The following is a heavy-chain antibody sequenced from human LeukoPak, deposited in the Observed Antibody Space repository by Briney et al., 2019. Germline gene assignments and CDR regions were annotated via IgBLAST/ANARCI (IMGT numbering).Heavy chain of an antibody. CDR1: GFTFDAYA. CDR3: AKGVVAATNAAYYGMDV. V-gene: IGHV3-NL1*01. J-gene: IGHJ6*02. Sequence: GGSLRLSCEASGFTFDAYAMHWVRQAPGKGLEWVSLINKDGSATYYADSVKGRFTISRDNSKNTLYLQMNSLRPEDTAVYYCAKGVVAATNAAYYGMDVWGQGTTVTVSS. CDR2: INKDGSAT. D-gene: IGHD2-15*01.